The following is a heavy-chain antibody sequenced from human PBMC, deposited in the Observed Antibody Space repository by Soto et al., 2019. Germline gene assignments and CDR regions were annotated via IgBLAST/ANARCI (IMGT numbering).Heavy chain of an antibody. CDR2: IIPIFGTA. V-gene: IGHV1-69*01. CDR3: ARAIVGPTTTGWLDP. J-gene: IGHJ5*02. CDR1: GGTFSRYA. Sequence: QVQLVQSGAEVKTPGSSVKVSCKASGGTFSRYAISWVRQAPGQGLEWMGGIIPIFGTANYAQKFQGRVTITADEYTSTGYMELSSLRFVDTAVYYCARAIVGPTTTGWLDPWGQGTLVTVSS. D-gene: IGHD1-26*01.